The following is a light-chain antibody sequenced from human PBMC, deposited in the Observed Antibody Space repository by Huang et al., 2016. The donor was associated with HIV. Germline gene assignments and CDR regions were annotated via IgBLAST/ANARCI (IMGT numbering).Light chain of an antibody. V-gene: IGKV3-20*01. CDR3: HQYGSPPFT. CDR1: QSVTSNY. CDR2: GAS. J-gene: IGKJ3*01. Sequence: IVLTQSPGTLSLSPGERATLSCSASQSVTSNYLAWYLQKPGQAPTLLIYGASSRATDIPDRFSGSGSGTDFTLTISRLEPEDFAVYYCHQYGSPPFTFGPGTKVDIK.